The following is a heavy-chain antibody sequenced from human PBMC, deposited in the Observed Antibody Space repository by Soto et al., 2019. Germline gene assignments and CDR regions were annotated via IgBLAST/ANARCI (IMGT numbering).Heavy chain of an antibody. V-gene: IGHV3-23*01. J-gene: IGHJ4*02. D-gene: IGHD6-19*01. Sequence: GGSLRLSCAASGFTFSKYAMSWVRQAPGKGLEWVSAISVSGGSTYYADSVKGRFTISRDNSKNTLYLEVNSLRAEDTAVYYCAKPPLWRQRLAIYFDYWGQGTLVTVSS. CDR3: AKPPLWRQRLAIYFDY. CDR1: GFTFSKYA. CDR2: ISVSGGST.